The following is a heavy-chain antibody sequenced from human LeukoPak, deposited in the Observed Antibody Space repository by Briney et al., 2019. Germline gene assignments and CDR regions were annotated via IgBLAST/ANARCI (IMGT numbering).Heavy chain of an antibody. D-gene: IGHD3-9*01. Sequence: PGGSLRLSCAASGFTFSSYGMHWVRQAPGKGLEWVAVISYDGSNKYYVDSVKGRFTISRDNSKNTLYLQMNSLRPEDTAVYYCARLGYDILTGYYIHYYYYGMDVWGQGTTVTVSS. CDR2: ISYDGSNK. J-gene: IGHJ6*02. CDR1: GFTFSSYG. V-gene: IGHV3-30*03. CDR3: ARLGYDILTGYYIHYYYYGMDV.